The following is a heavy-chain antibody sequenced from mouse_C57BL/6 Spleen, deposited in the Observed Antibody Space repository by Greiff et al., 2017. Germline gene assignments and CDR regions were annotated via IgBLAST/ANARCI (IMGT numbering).Heavy chain of an antibody. D-gene: IGHD2-2*01. CDR2: IDPEDGDT. V-gene: IGHV14-1*01. CDR3: TLSTMVTTDFDY. CDR1: GFNIKDYY. J-gene: IGHJ2*01. Sequence: EVQLQQSGAELVRPGASVKLSCTASGFNIKDYYMHWVKQRPEQGLEWIGRIDPEDGDTEYAPKFQGKATMTADTSSNTAYLQLSSLTSEDTAVYYCTLSTMVTTDFDYWGQGTTLTVSS.